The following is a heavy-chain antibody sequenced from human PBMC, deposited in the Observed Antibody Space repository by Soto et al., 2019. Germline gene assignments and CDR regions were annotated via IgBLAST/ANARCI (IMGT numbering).Heavy chain of an antibody. D-gene: IGHD1-26*01. CDR2: IYYSGST. V-gene: IGHV4-39*07. J-gene: IGHJ5*02. CDR3: ARDGRYSGSYYWFDP. CDR1: GGSISSSSYY. Sequence: SETLSLTCTVSGGSISSSSYYWGWIRQPPGKGLEWIGSIYYSGSTYYNPSLKSRVTISVDTSKNQFSQKLSSVTAADTAVYYCARDGRYSGSYYWFDPWGQGTLVTVSS.